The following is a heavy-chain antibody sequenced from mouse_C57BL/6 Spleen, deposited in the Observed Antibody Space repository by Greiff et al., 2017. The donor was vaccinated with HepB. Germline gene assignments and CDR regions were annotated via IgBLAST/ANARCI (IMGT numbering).Heavy chain of an antibody. CDR1: GYTFTSYW. V-gene: IGHV1-69*01. CDR3: ARRSTTVVYWYFDV. Sequence: VKLQQPGAELVMPGASVKLSCKASGYTFTSYWMHWVKQRPGQGLEWIGEIDPSDSYTNYNQKFKGKSTLTVDKSSSTAYMQLSSLTSEDSAVYYCARRSTTVVYWYFDVWGTGTTVTVSS. CDR2: IDPSDSYT. J-gene: IGHJ1*03. D-gene: IGHD1-1*01.